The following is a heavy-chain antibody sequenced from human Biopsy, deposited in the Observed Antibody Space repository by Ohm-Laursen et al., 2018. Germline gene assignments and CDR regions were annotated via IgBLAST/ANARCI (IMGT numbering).Heavy chain of an antibody. CDR3: TKDLIPAGTDV. J-gene: IGHJ6*02. CDR2: ISWDSGRI. V-gene: IGHV3-9*01. Sequence: SLRLSCTASGFTVNDHAMHWVRQPPGKGLEWVSGISWDSGRIGYADSVKGRFTVPRDNAKKSLYLEMNSLRPEDTALYYCTKDLIPAGTDVWGQGTTVTVSS. CDR1: GFTVNDHA. D-gene: IGHD2-21*01.